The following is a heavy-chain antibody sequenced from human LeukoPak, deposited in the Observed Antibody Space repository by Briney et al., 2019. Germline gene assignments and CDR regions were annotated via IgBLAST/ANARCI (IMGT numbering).Heavy chain of an antibody. J-gene: IGHJ3*02. D-gene: IGHD2-2*03. CDR2: INPSGGTT. V-gene: IGHV1-46*01. CDR1: GYSFTTFY. Sequence: GASVKVSCKASGYSFTTFYMHWVRQAPGQGLEWIGIINPSGGTTSQAQKFQGRVTMTRDTPTSTVYMELSSLRSEDTAVYYCASLATIGSDSFDIWGQGTMVTVSS. CDR3: ASLATIGSDSFDI.